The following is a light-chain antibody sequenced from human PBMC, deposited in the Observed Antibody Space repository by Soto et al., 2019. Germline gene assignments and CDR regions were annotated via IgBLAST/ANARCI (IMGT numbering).Light chain of an antibody. J-gene: IGKJ2*02. CDR2: VAS. V-gene: IGKV1-39*01. Sequence: DIQMTQSPSSLSASVGDRVTITCRASPSISSYLNWYQQKPGKAPKFLIYVASTLQSGVPSRFSGSGSGTDFTLTITSLQPEDFATYYCQQSYRTPCTFGQGTKLEIK. CDR3: QQSYRTPCT. CDR1: PSISSY.